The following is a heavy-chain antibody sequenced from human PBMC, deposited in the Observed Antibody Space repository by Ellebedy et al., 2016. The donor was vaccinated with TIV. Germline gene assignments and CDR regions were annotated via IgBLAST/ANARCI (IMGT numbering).Heavy chain of an antibody. Sequence: MPSETLSLTCTVSGGSISSYYWSWLRQPPGKGLEWSGYIYYSGSTNYNPSLKSRVTISVDTSKNQLSLKLSSVTAADTAVHYCARQRWFGELSWGQGTLVTVSS. D-gene: IGHD3-10*01. CDR2: IYYSGST. CDR3: ARQRWFGELS. J-gene: IGHJ5*02. V-gene: IGHV4-59*08. CDR1: GGSISSYY.